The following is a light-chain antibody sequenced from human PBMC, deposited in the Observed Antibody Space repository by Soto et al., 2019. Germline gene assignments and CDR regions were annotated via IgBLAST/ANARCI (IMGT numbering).Light chain of an antibody. J-gene: IGKJ3*01. Sequence: IQLTQSPSSLSASVGDRVTITCRASQGISSYLAWYQQKPGKAPKLLIYAASTLQSGVPSRFSGSGSGTDFTLTISSLQPEDFATYYCQKLNSYLFTFGPGPKVDIK. CDR2: AAS. V-gene: IGKV1-9*01. CDR3: QKLNSYLFT. CDR1: QGISSY.